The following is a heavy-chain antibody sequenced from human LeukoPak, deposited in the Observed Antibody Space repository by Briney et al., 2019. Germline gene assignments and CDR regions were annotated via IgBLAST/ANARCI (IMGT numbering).Heavy chain of an antibody. Sequence: GGSLRLSCAASGFTFSSYGMHWVRQAPGKGLEWVAVISYDGSNKYYADSVKGRFTISRDNSKNTLYLQMNSLRAEDTAVYYCAKGAEGDYWGQGTLVTVSS. CDR1: GFTFSSYG. CDR2: ISYDGSNK. D-gene: IGHD1-26*01. V-gene: IGHV3-30*18. J-gene: IGHJ4*02. CDR3: AKGAEGDY.